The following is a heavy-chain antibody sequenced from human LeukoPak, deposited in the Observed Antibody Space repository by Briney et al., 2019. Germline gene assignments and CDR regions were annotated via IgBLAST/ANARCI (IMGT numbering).Heavy chain of an antibody. CDR3: ARTRSGSYYYFDY. CDR2: IYPGDSDT. V-gene: IGHV5-51*01. Sequence: GESLKISCKASGYTFTSYWIGWVRQMPGKGLEWMGSIYPGDSDTRDTPSFQGQVTISADKSISTAYLQWSSLKASDNAMYYCARTRSGSYYYFDYWGQGTLVTVSS. D-gene: IGHD1-26*01. J-gene: IGHJ4*02. CDR1: GYTFTSYW.